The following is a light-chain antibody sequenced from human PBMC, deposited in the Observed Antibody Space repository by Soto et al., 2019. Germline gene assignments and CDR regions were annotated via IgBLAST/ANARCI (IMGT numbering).Light chain of an antibody. J-gene: IGKJ5*01. V-gene: IGKV3-20*01. CDR3: QQYARSPIT. Sequence: VLTQSPDTLSLSPGATAIISCRASQPVDTYLAWYQFKPGQRPRLLIYGASSGAFGIPDRVSGSGSGTNFALNIHRLGHEDFAVYCCQQYARSPITFGQGTRLAIK. CDR2: GAS. CDR1: QPVDTY.